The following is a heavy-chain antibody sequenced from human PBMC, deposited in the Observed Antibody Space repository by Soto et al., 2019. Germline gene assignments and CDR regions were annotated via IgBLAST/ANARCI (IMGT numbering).Heavy chain of an antibody. D-gene: IGHD4-17*01. V-gene: IGHV4-30-2*01. CDR2: ILHTGGT. CDR1: GGSISGGGFS. CDR3: ATRDPGHY. J-gene: IGHJ4*02. Sequence: SETLSLTCAVSGGSISGGGFSWSWIRQPPGKGLEWIGYILHTGGTQYNPSLKSRVSMSVDKSKNQFSLHLTSVTAADTAVYYCATRDPGHYWGQGTLVTVSS.